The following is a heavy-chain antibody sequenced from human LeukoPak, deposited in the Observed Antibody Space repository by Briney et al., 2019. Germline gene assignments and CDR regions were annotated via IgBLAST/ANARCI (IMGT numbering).Heavy chain of an antibody. CDR3: AKDPHGRYAEYFQH. CDR2: ISGSGGST. J-gene: IGHJ1*01. Sequence: GGSLRLSCAASGFTFSSYAMSWVRQAPGKGLEWVSAISGSGGSTYYADSVKGRFTISRDNSKNTLYLQMNSLRAEGTAVYYCAKDPHGRYAEYFQHWGQGTLVTVSS. V-gene: IGHV3-23*01. CDR1: GFTFSSYA. D-gene: IGHD1-26*01.